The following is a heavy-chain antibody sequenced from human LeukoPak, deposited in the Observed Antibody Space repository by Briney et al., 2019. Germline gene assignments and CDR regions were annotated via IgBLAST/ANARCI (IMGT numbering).Heavy chain of an antibody. Sequence: GSLRLSCTASGFTFSTYWMSWVRQPPGKGLEWVANIRPDGSGKYYVDSVKGRFTISRDNAKNSLFLQMNSLRVDDTAVYYCASPPDYGDCWGQGTLVTVSS. CDR2: IRPDGSGK. CDR3: ASPPDYGDC. J-gene: IGHJ4*02. D-gene: IGHD3-16*01. CDR1: GFTFSTYW. V-gene: IGHV3-7*01.